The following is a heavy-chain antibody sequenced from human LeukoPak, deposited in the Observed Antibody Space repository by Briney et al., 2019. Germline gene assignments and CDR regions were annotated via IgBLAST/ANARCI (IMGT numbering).Heavy chain of an antibody. CDR3: ARNYYDSSADDRRSLFDY. V-gene: IGHV4-59*08. CDR2: IYYSGST. CDR1: GGSISSYY. Sequence: SETLSLTCTVSGGSISSYYWSWIRQPPGKGLEWIGYIYYSGSTNYNPSLKSRVTISVDTSKNQFSLKLSSVTAADTAVYYCARNYYDSSADDRRSLFDYWGQGTLVTVSS. J-gene: IGHJ4*02. D-gene: IGHD3-22*01.